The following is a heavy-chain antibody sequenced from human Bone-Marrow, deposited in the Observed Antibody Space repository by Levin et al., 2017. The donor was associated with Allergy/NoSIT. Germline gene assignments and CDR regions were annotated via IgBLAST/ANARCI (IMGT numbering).Heavy chain of an antibody. Sequence: GGSLRLSCAASGFTFSSYGMHWVRQAPGKGLEWVAVISYDGSNKYYADSVKGRFTISRDNSKNTLYLQMNSLRAEDTAVYYCAKGGGRAVAGGYYGMDVWGQGTTVTVSS. V-gene: IGHV3-30*18. CDR3: AKGGGRAVAGGYYGMDV. CDR2: ISYDGSNK. J-gene: IGHJ6*02. D-gene: IGHD6-19*01. CDR1: GFTFSSYG.